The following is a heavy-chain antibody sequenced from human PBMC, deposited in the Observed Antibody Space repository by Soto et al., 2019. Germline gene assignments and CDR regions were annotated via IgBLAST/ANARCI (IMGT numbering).Heavy chain of an antibody. CDR1: GGSISSGGYS. V-gene: IGHV4-30-2*06. CDR3: ARDYYGMDV. J-gene: IGHJ6*02. CDR2: TYQSGSA. Sequence: SETLSLTCFVSGGSISSGGYSWTWIRQSPGKGLEWIGYTYQSGSAYYNPSLKSRVTISVDRSKNQFSLNLTSVTAADTAVYYCARDYYGMDVWGQGTTVTVSS.